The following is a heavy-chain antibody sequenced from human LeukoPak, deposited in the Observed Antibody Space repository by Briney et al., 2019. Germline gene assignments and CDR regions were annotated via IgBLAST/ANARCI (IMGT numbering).Heavy chain of an antibody. CDR2: IYYSGST. V-gene: IGHV4-61*01. CDR1: GGSVSSGSYY. D-gene: IGHD3-10*01. Sequence: SETLSLTCTDSGGSVSSGSYYWSWIRQPPGKGLEWIGYIYYSGSTNYNPSLKSRVTISVDTSKNQFSLKLSSVTAADTAVYYCASANYGSGSYYIDYWGQGTLVTVSS. J-gene: IGHJ4*02. CDR3: ASANYGSGSYYIDY.